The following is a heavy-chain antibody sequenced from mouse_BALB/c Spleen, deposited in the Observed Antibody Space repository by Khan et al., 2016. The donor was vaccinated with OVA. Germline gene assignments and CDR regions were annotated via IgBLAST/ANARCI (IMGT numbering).Heavy chain of an antibody. V-gene: IGHV1-80*01. D-gene: IGHD1-1*01. CDR1: GYAFSSYW. CDR2: IYPGDGDT. CDR3: ARGSSSYDWFAY. J-gene: IGHJ3*01. Sequence: QVQLKQAGAELVRPGSSVKISCKASGYAFSSYWMNWVKQRPGQGLEWIGQIYPGDGDTNYNGKFKGKATLTADKSSRTAYMQLSSLTSEDSAVYFCARGSSSYDWFAYWGQGTLVTVSA.